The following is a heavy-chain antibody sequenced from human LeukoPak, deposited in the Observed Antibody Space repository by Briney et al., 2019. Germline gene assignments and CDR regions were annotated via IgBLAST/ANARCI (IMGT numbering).Heavy chain of an antibody. CDR3: ARDSTYYYGSGSYSDFDY. Sequence: GGSLRLSCAASGFTFSSYWMDWVRQAPGKGLVWVSRINSDGSSTSYADSVKGRFTSSRDNAKNTLYLQMNSLRAEDTAVYYCARDSTYYYGSGSYSDFDYWGQGTLVTVSS. V-gene: IGHV3-74*01. D-gene: IGHD3-10*01. J-gene: IGHJ4*02. CDR1: GFTFSSYW. CDR2: INSDGSST.